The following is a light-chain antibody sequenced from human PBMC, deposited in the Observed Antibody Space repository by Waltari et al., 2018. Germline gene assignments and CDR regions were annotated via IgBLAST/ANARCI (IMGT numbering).Light chain of an antibody. CDR1: SLSKHF. V-gene: IGLV3-25*03. Sequence: SYEVTQPPSVSVSPGQTARITCSGDSLSKHFVSWYQQKSGQAPVLVIFKDTERASGIPERFSGSTSGTIVTLTINGVQAQDEADYYCQTADLGGDVVFGGGTKLTVL. CDR3: QTADLGGDVV. CDR2: KDT. J-gene: IGLJ2*01.